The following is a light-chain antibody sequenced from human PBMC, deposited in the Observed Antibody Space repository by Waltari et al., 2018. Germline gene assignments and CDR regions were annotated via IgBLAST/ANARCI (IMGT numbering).Light chain of an antibody. Sequence: EVVMTQSPATLSVSPGETAPLSSRAIQSVSRNLAWYQQKPGQSPRLLSYGTSARATGIPARCSGSGSGTEFTLTISSLQCEDFAVNYCQQYNNWPPGTFGQGTKVEI. CDR3: QQYNNWPPGT. J-gene: IGKJ1*01. CDR2: GTS. CDR1: QSVSRN. V-gene: IGKV3-15*01.